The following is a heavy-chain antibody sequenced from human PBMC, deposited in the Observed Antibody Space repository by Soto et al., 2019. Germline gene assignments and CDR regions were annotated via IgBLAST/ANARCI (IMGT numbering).Heavy chain of an antibody. D-gene: IGHD3-10*02. J-gene: IGHJ3*02. Sequence: GGSLRLSCAASGFTFSSYAMSWVRQAPGKGLEWVSAISGSGGSTYYAASVKGRFTISRDNSKNTLYLQMNSLRAEDTAVYYCAKDRPGWRMLVPDAFDIWGQGTMVTVSS. CDR3: AKDRPGWRMLVPDAFDI. CDR2: ISGSGGST. V-gene: IGHV3-23*01. CDR1: GFTFSSYA.